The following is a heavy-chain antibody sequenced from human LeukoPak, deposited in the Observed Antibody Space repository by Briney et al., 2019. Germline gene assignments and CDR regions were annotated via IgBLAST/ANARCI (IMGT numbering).Heavy chain of an antibody. D-gene: IGHD4-17*01. Sequence: QAGGSLRLSCAASGFTFSDYYISWIRQAPGKGLEWVSAISGSGGSTYYADSVKGRFTISRDNSKNTLYLQMNSLRAEDTAVYYCVLSVTTYLFDYWGQGTLVTVSS. CDR2: ISGSGGST. CDR3: VLSVTTYLFDY. J-gene: IGHJ4*02. V-gene: IGHV3-23*01. CDR1: GFTFSDYY.